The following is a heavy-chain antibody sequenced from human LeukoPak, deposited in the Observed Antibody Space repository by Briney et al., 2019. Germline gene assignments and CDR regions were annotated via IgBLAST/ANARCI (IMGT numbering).Heavy chain of an antibody. CDR1: GFTFSNYY. CDR2: IWYDGSNK. J-gene: IGHJ6*02. CDR3: ARADILSYYLGMDV. V-gene: IGHV3-33*01. Sequence: PGGSLRLSCAASGFTFSNYYMHWVRQAPGKGLEWMTIIWYDGSNKYYADSVKGRFTISRDNSKNTLYLQMNSLRAEDTAVYYCARADILSYYLGMDVWGQGTTVTVSS. D-gene: IGHD2-15*01.